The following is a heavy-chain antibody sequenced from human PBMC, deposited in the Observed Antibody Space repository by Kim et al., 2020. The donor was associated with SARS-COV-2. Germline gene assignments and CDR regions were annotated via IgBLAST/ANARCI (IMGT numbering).Heavy chain of an antibody. D-gene: IGHD3-22*01. J-gene: IGHJ6*02. V-gene: IGHV1-69*13. Sequence: SVKVSCKASGGTFSSYAISWVRQAPGQGLEWMGGIIPIFGTANYAQKFQGRVTITADESTSTAYMELSSLRSEDTAVDYCASGDSSGYYFRGNYFYGMDVWDQGTTVTVS. CDR1: GGTFSSYA. CDR2: IIPIFGTA. CDR3: ASGDSSGYYFRGNYFYGMDV.